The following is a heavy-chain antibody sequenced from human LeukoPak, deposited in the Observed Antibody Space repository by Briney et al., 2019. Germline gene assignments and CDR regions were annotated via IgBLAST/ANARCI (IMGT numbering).Heavy chain of an antibody. J-gene: IGHJ5*02. D-gene: IGHD3-22*01. CDR1: GGSISSYY. CDR2: VYTSGST. Sequence: SETLSLTCTVAGGSISSYYWSWMRQPAGKGLEWIGRVYTSGSTNYNPSLRSRVTMSVDTSKNQFSLKLSSVTAADTAVYYCARDWYYYDSSGYYWFDHWGQGTLVTVSS. CDR3: ARDWYYYDSSGYYWFDH. V-gene: IGHV4-4*07.